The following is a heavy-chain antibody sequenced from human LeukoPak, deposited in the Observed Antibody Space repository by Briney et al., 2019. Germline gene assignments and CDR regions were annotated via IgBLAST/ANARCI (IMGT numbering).Heavy chain of an antibody. Sequence: GGSLRLSCAASGFTVSSNYMNWVRQAPGKGLEWVSVIYSGGSTYYADSVKGRFTISRDNSKNTLYLQMNSLRAEDTAVYYCARSGSYSYFDYWGQGTLVTVSS. V-gene: IGHV3-66*02. D-gene: IGHD1-26*01. J-gene: IGHJ4*02. CDR3: ARSGSYSYFDY. CDR2: IYSGGST. CDR1: GFTVSSNY.